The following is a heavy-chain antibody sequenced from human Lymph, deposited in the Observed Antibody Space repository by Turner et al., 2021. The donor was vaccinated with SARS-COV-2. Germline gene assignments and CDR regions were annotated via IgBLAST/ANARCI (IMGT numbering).Heavy chain of an antibody. CDR2: MNPTSGNT. Sequence: QVQLVQSGAEVKKPGASVKVSCKASDYTFTSYDINWVRQAPGQGLEWMGCMNPTSGNTGYAQKFQGRVTMTRNTSISTAYMELSSLRSEDTAVYYCARAAQLTVWFDPWGQGTLVTVSS. D-gene: IGHD3-9*01. V-gene: IGHV1-8*01. CDR3: ARAAQLTVWFDP. J-gene: IGHJ5*02. CDR1: DYTFTSYD.